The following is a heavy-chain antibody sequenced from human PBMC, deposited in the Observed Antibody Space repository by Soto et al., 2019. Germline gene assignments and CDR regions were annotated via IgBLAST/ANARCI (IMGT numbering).Heavy chain of an antibody. CDR1: SGTISSGYHY. J-gene: IGHJ4*02. Sequence: SETLSLTCIVSSGTISSGYHYWSWIRQPPGKGLEWIGYIYYNGDTYYNPSLKSRVAISVDASKTRFSLNLSSVTAADTALYYCARLPHLGFCGSDRCDRDFWGQGALVTVSS. D-gene: IGHD3-16*01. CDR3: ARLPHLGFCGSDRCDRDF. V-gene: IGHV4-30-4*01. CDR2: IYYNGDT.